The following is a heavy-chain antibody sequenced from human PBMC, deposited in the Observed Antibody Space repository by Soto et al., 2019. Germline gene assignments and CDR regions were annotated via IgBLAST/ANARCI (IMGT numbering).Heavy chain of an antibody. CDR1: GGSISSGGYY. CDR3: ARSSQSTVPTFDY. CDR2: IYYSGST. J-gene: IGHJ4*02. Sequence: QVQLQESGPGLVKPSQTLSLTCTVSGGSISSGGYYWSCIRQHPGKGLEWIGYIYYSGSTYYNPSLKSRVTISVDTSKTQFSLKLSSVTAADTAVYYCARSSQSTVPTFDYWGQGTLVTVSS. D-gene: IGHD4-17*01. V-gene: IGHV4-31*03.